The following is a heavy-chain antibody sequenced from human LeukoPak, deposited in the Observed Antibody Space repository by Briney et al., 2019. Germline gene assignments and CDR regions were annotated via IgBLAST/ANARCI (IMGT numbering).Heavy chain of an antibody. CDR2: ISSSGTTI. V-gene: IGHV3-11*01. CDR1: GFTFSDYY. J-gene: IGHJ5*02. D-gene: IGHD4-11*01. Sequence: PGGSLRLSCAASGFTFSDYYMSWIRQAPGKGLEWFSYISSSGTTISYADSVKGRFTISRDNSKNTLYLQMNSLRAEDTAVYYCAKDFILGVTTGPNWFDPWGQGTLVTVSS. CDR3: AKDFILGVTTGPNWFDP.